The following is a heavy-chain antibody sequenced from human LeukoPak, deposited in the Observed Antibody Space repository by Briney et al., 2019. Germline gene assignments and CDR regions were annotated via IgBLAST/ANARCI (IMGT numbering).Heavy chain of an antibody. CDR1: GFTFDDYA. Sequence: GGSLRLSCAASGFTFDDYAMHWVRQAPGKGLEWVSGISWNSGSIGYADSVKGRFTISRDNAKNSLYLQMNSLRAEDTALYYCVRSNGYSYGFDYWGQGTLVTVSS. V-gene: IGHV3-9*01. J-gene: IGHJ4*02. D-gene: IGHD5-18*01. CDR2: ISWNSGSI. CDR3: VRSNGYSYGFDY.